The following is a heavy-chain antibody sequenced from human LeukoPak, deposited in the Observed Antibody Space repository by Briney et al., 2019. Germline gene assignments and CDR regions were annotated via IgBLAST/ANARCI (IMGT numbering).Heavy chain of an antibody. CDR1: GGSFSGYY. CDR2: IYHSGST. D-gene: IGHD3-22*01. V-gene: IGHV4-34*01. J-gene: IGHJ4*02. Sequence: SETLSLTCAVYGGSFSGYYWGWIRQPPGKGLEWIGSIYHSGSTYHNPSLKSRVTISVDTSKNQFSLKLSSVTAADTAVYYCASGDYYDSSGYYSDYWGQGTLVTVSS. CDR3: ASGDYYDSSGYYSDY.